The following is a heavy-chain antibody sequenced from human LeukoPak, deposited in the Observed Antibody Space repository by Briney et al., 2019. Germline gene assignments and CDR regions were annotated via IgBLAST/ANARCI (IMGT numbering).Heavy chain of an antibody. V-gene: IGHV4-4*02. CDR3: ARGRGVTIFGVVTHPYWYFDL. CDR2: IYHSGST. CDR1: GGSISSSNW. Sequence: SETLSLTCAVSGGSISSSNWWSWVRQPPGKGLEWIGEIYHSGSTNYNPSLKSRVTISVDTSKNQFSLKLSSVTAADTAVYYCARGRGVTIFGVVTHPYWYFDLWGRGTLVTVSS. J-gene: IGHJ2*01. D-gene: IGHD3-3*01.